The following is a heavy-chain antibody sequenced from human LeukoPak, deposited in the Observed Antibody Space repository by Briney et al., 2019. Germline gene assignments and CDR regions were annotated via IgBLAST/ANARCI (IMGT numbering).Heavy chain of an antibody. J-gene: IGHJ4*02. CDR3: AGEPRSLAY. D-gene: IGHD3-16*01. Sequence: GGSLRLSCAASGFTFSRYWMSWVRQAPGKGLECVAMIYEDGSAGYYVDSAEGRFTTSRDNAKNSLYLQMNNPRAGDTAVYYCAGEPRSLAYWGQGALVTVSS. CDR1: GFTFSRYW. V-gene: IGHV3-7*01. CDR2: IYEDGSAG.